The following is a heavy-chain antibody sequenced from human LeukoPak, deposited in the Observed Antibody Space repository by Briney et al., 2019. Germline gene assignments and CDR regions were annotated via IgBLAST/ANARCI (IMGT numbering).Heavy chain of an antibody. V-gene: IGHV4-34*01. CDR3: AAPTGAFDI. J-gene: IGHJ3*02. CDR1: GGSFSGYC. Sequence: PSETLSLTCAVYGGSFSGYCWSWIRQPPGKGLEWIREINHSGSTNYNPSLKSRVTISVDTSKNQFSLKLSSVTAADTAVYYCAAPTGAFDIWGQGTMVTVSS. D-gene: IGHD1-14*01. CDR2: INHSGST.